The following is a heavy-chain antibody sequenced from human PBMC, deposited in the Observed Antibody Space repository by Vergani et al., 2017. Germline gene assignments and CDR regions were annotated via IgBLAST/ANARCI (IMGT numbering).Heavy chain of an antibody. V-gene: IGHV3-9*01. Sequence: EVQLVESGGGLVQPGRSLRLSCAASGFTFDDYAMHWVRQAPGKGLEWVSGISWNSGSIGYADSVKGRFTIYRDNAKNSLYLQMNSLRAEDTAVYYCAKDQQLAPDYWGQGTLVTVSS. CDR2: ISWNSGSI. D-gene: IGHD6-13*01. J-gene: IGHJ4*02. CDR1: GFTFDDYA. CDR3: AKDQQLAPDY.